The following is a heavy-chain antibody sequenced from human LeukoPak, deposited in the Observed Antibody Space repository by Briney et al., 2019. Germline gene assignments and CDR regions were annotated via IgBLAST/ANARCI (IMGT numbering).Heavy chain of an antibody. CDR3: ARDRVGQQLVGRKYYYYYMDV. V-gene: IGHV4-38-2*02. J-gene: IGHJ6*03. Sequence: SETLSLTCTVSGYSISSGYYWGWIRPPPGKGLEWIGSIYHSGSTYYNPSLKSRVTISVDTSKNQFSLKLRSVTAADTTVYYCARDRVGQQLVGRKYYYYYMDVWGRGNTVTISS. D-gene: IGHD6-13*01. CDR2: IYHSGST. CDR1: GYSISSGYY.